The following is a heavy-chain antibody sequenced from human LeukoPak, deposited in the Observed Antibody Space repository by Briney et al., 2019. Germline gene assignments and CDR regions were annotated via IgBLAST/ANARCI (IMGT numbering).Heavy chain of an antibody. Sequence: PGGSLRLSCAASGFTFNSYWMAWVRQAPGKGLEWVANIKQDGNKKYYVDSVKGRFTISRDNAKNSLYLQMNSLRVEDTAVYYCAKDTDQWEPLNFDYWGQGTLVTVSS. D-gene: IGHD1-26*01. CDR2: IKQDGNKK. CDR3: AKDTDQWEPLNFDY. V-gene: IGHV3-7*01. J-gene: IGHJ4*02. CDR1: GFTFNSYW.